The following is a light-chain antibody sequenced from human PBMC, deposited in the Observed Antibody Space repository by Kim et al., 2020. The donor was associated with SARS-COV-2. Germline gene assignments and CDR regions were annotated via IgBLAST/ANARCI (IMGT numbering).Light chain of an antibody. CDR2: ETD. J-gene: IGLJ3*02. V-gene: IGLV7-46*01. Sequence: QAAVTQEPSLTVSPGGAVTLTCASSTGPVTSGHSPYWFQQKPGQAPRTLIHETDNKHSWTPARFSGSLFGGKAALTLSGAQPEDEADYYCFLSYSGAWVFGGGTQLTVL. CDR3: FLSYSGAWV. CDR1: TGPVTSGHS.